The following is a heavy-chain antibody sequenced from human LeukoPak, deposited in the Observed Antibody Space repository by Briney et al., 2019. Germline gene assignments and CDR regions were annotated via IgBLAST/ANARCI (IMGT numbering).Heavy chain of an antibody. D-gene: IGHD2-8*01. CDR3: ARTTEDCTNGVCYRWAHYFDY. CDR1: GGSISSYY. J-gene: IGHJ4*02. Sequence: PSETLSLTCTDSGGSISSYYWSWIRQPPGKGLEWIGYIYYSGSTNYNPSLKSRVTISVDTSKNQFSLKLSSVTAADTAVYYCARTTEDCTNGVCYRWAHYFDYWGQGTLVTVSS. CDR2: IYYSGST. V-gene: IGHV4-59*13.